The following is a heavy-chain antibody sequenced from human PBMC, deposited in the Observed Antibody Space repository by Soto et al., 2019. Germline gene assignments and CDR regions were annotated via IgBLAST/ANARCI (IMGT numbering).Heavy chain of an antibody. J-gene: IGHJ4*02. D-gene: IGHD6-19*01. CDR1: GFTFSNAW. CDR2: IKSKTDGGTT. Sequence: EVQLVESGGGLVKPGGSLRLSCAASGFTFSNAWMSWVRQAPGKGLEWVGRIKSKTDGGTTGYAAPVNGRFTISRDDSENTLYLQMSSLKTEDTALYYCTTSFCPGGSGWYFFDYWGQGTLVTVSS. CDR3: TTSFCPGGSGWYFFDY. V-gene: IGHV3-15*05.